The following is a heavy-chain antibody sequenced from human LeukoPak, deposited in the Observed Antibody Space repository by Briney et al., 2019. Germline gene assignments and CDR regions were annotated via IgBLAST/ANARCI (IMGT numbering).Heavy chain of an antibody. J-gene: IGHJ6*03. Sequence: PSETLSLTCAVSGGSISSTSYYWGWIRQPPGKGLEWIGSIYYSGSTYYNPSLKSRVTISVDTSKNQFSLKLSSVTAADTAVYYCASQVAAAMLFTFDYYYYMDVWGKGTTVTVSS. V-gene: IGHV4-39*07. CDR3: ASQVAAAMLFTFDYYYYMDV. D-gene: IGHD2-2*01. CDR2: IYYSGST. CDR1: GGSISSTSYY.